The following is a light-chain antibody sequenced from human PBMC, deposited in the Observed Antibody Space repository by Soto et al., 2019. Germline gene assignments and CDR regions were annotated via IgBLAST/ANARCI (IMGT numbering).Light chain of an antibody. CDR1: QRISSW. CDR3: QQANSVPWT. CDR2: ATS. V-gene: IGKV1-12*01. Sequence: IPMTQSPSSVSASVGDRVILTCRASQRISSWLAWYHQRPGKAPKHLIYATSTLETGVPSRFSGSGSGRDFTLTISSLQPEDLGTYFCQQANSVPWTFGQGTKVDVK. J-gene: IGKJ1*01.